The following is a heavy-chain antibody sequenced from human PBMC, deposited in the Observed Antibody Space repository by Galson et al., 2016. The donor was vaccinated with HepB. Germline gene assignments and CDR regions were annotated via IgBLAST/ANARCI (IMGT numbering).Heavy chain of an antibody. J-gene: IGHJ6*02. D-gene: IGHD5-12*01. Sequence: SLRLSCAASGFTFSNYGMHWVRQAPGKGLEWVAPIWSDGSIKHNADSVKGRFTISRDNSESTVYLQMNSLRVEDTAVYYCARDRLGGRPTYYYYYDMDVWGQGTRSPSP. CDR3: ARDRLGGRPTYYYYYDMDV. CDR1: GFTFSNYG. V-gene: IGHV3-33*01. CDR2: IWSDGSIK.